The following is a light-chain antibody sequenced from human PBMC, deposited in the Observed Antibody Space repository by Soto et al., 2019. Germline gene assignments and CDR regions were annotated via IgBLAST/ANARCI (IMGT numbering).Light chain of an antibody. Sequence: EIVLTQSPATLSLSPGERATLSCRASQSVSNYLAWYQQKPGQAPRLLIYGASNRATGIPARFTGSGSGTDYTLTISSLEPEDFAVYYCQHRGEWPRTFGQGTKLEIK. CDR2: GAS. V-gene: IGKV3-11*01. CDR3: QHRGEWPRT. CDR1: QSVSNY. J-gene: IGKJ2*01.